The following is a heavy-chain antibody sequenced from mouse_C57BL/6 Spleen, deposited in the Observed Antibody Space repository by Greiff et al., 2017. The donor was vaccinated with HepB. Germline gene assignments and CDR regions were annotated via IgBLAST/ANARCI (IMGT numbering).Heavy chain of an antibody. V-gene: IGHV5-6*01. J-gene: IGHJ3*01. CDR2: ISSGGSYT. CDR1: GFTFSSYG. Sequence: EVQVVESGGDLVKPGGSLKLSCAASGFTFSSYGMSWVRQTPDKRLEWVATISSGGSYTYYPDSVKGRFTISRDNAKNTLYLQMSSLKSEDTAMYYCARHTLGGAWFAYWGQGTLVTVSA. CDR3: ARHTLGGAWFAY.